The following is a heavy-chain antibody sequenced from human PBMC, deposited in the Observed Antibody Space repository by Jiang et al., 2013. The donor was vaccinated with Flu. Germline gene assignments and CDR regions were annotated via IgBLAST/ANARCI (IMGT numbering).Heavy chain of an antibody. Sequence: QLLESGGGLVKPGGSLRLSCAASGFTFTSYFMNWVRQAPGKGPEWVSSISSTSSYIYYADSVKGRFTISRGNAKNSLYLQMNSLRAEDTAVYYCARGLCGGDCYDYWGQGTLVTVSS. J-gene: IGHJ4*02. CDR3: ARGLCGGDCYDY. D-gene: IGHD2-21*01. CDR2: ISSTSSYI. CDR1: GFTFTSYF. V-gene: IGHV3-21*01.